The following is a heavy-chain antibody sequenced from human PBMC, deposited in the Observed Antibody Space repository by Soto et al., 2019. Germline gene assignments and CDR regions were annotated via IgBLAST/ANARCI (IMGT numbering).Heavy chain of an antibody. CDR1: GYSFTSYW. CDR2: IYPGDSDT. V-gene: IGHV5-51*01. CDR3: ARRGSCSGRSYPTEVDYYYGMDV. J-gene: IGHJ6*02. Sequence: GESLKISCKGSGYSFTSYWIGWVRQMPGKGLEWMGIIYPGDSDTRYSPSFQGQVTISADKSISTAYLQWSSLKASDTAMYYCARRGSCSGRSYPTEVDYYYGMDVWGQGTTVTVSS. D-gene: IGHD2-15*01.